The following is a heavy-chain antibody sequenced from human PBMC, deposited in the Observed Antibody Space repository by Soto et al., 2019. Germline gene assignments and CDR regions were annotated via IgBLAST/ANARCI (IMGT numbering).Heavy chain of an antibody. Sequence: SETLSLTCAVYGGSFSGYYWSWIRQPPGKGLEWIGEINHSGSTNYNPSLKSRVTISVDTSKNQFSLKLSSVTAADTAVYYCARGLYSSGWEGGFQHWGQGTLVTVSS. CDR3: ARGLYSSGWEGGFQH. CDR2: INHSGST. CDR1: GGSFSGYY. J-gene: IGHJ1*01. D-gene: IGHD6-19*01. V-gene: IGHV4-34*01.